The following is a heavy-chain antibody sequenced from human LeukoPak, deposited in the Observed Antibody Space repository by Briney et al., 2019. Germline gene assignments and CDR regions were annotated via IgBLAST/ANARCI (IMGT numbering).Heavy chain of an antibody. J-gene: IGHJ4*02. Sequence: TGGSLRLSCAASGFTVSSNYMSWVRQAPGKGLEWVSVIYSGGSTYYADSVKGRFTISGDNSKNTLYLQMNSLRAEDTSIYFCAKALEQETVIALDSWGQGTLVTVSS. D-gene: IGHD6-13*01. CDR2: IYSGGST. CDR1: GFTVSSNY. CDR3: AKALEQETVIALDS. V-gene: IGHV3-53*01.